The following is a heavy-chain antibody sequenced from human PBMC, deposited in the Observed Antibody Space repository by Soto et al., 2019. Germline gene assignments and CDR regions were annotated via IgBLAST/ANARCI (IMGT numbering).Heavy chain of an antibody. D-gene: IGHD3-10*01. J-gene: IGHJ6*02. CDR2: IIPIFGTA. Sequence: SVKVSCKASGGTFSSYAISWVRQAPGQGLEWMGGIIPIFGTANYAQKFQGRVTITADESTSTAYMELSSLRSEDTAVYYCASLSGYKTASRYYYGMDVWGQGTTVTVSS. CDR3: ASLSGYKTASRYYYGMDV. CDR1: GGTFSSYA. V-gene: IGHV1-69*13.